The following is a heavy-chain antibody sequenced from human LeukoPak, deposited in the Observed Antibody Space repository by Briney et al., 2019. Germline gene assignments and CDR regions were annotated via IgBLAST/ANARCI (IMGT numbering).Heavy chain of an antibody. J-gene: IGHJ3*02. Sequence: GGSLRLSCAASGFTFSSYEMNWVRQAPGKGLEWVSSISSSSSYIYYADSVKGRFTISRDNAKNSLYLQMNSLRAEDTAVYYCARDLGSGLGFDIWGHGTMVTVSS. CDR1: GFTFSSYE. V-gene: IGHV3-21*01. CDR2: ISSSSSYI. CDR3: ARDLGSGLGFDI. D-gene: IGHD6-19*01.